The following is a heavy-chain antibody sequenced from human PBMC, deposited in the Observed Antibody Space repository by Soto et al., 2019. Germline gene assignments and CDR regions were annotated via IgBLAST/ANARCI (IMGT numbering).Heavy chain of an antibody. CDR2: INAGNGDT. Sequence: ASVKVSSKASGYTFINYAIHWVRQAPGQRLEWMGWINAGNGDTKYSQKFEGRVTITRDTSANTAYMELSGLRSEGTAVYYCARGWAGYYFDYWRKGTLGTASS. J-gene: IGHJ4*01. V-gene: IGHV1-3*01. CDR3: ARGWAGYYFDY. CDR1: GYTFINYA. D-gene: IGHD2-15*01.